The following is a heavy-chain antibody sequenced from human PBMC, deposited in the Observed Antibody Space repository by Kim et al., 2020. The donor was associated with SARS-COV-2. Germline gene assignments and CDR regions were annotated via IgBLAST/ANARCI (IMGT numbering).Heavy chain of an antibody. V-gene: IGHV4-59*01. Sequence: SQTLSLTCTVSGGSIYSYYWSWIRQPPGKGLEWIGYVYYSGSTNCNPSLKSRVTISVDRSKNQFSLKLSSVTAADTAVYYCAKELTTVITPGWFDPWGPGTLVTVSS. CDR3: AKELTTVITPGWFDP. CDR1: GGSIYSYY. J-gene: IGHJ5*02. D-gene: IGHD4-17*01. CDR2: VYYSGST.